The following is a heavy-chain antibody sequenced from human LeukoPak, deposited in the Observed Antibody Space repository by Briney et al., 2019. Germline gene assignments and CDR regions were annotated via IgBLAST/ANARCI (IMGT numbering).Heavy chain of an antibody. Sequence: SETLSLTCAVSGGSISSSSYYWGWIRQPPGKGLEWIGSIYYSGSTYYNPSLKSRVTISVDTSKNQFSLKLSSVTAADTAVYYCARVATLAFDYWGQGTLVTVSS. CDR1: GGSISSSSYY. CDR2: IYYSGST. CDR3: ARVATLAFDY. V-gene: IGHV4-39*07. J-gene: IGHJ4*02. D-gene: IGHD5-12*01.